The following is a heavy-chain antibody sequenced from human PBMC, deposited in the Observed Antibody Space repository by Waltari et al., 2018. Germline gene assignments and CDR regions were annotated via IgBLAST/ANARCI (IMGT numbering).Heavy chain of an antibody. CDR1: GFTFSSYA. Sequence: EVQLLESGGGLVQPGGSLRLSCAASGFTFSSYAMSWVRQAPGKGLEWVSVIYSGGSTYYADSVKGRFTISRDNSKNTLYLQMNSLRAEDTAVYYCATEPERRGGVWGQGTLVTVSS. V-gene: IGHV3-23*03. CDR2: IYSGGST. CDR3: ATEPERRGGV. D-gene: IGHD2-8*02. J-gene: IGHJ4*02.